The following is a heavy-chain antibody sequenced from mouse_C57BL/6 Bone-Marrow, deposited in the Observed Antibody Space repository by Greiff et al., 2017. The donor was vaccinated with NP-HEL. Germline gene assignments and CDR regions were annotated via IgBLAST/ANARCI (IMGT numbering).Heavy chain of an antibody. Sequence: QVQLQQSGAELVRPGASVKLSCKASGYTFTSYGMSWVKQRPGQGLEWIGEIYPSSGNTYYNEKFKGKATLTADKSSSTAYMELRSLTSEDSAVYFCARAGVYSNDVAYWGQGTLVTVSA. CDR1: GYTFTSYG. J-gene: IGHJ3*01. D-gene: IGHD2-12*01. CDR3: ARAGVYSNDVAY. V-gene: IGHV1-81*01. CDR2: IYPSSGNT.